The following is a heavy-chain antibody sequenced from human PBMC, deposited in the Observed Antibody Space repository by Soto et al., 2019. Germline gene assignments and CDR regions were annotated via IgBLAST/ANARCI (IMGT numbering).Heavy chain of an antibody. Sequence: SETLSLTCTVSGGSISSYYWSWIRQPPGKGLEWIGYIYYSGSTNYNPSLKSRVTISVDTSKNQFSLKLSSVTAADTAVYYYSSSKLRYFDWLLFGAFDIWGQGTMVTVSS. J-gene: IGHJ3*02. CDR1: GGSISSYY. CDR3: SSSKLRYFDWLLFGAFDI. D-gene: IGHD3-9*01. V-gene: IGHV4-59*01. CDR2: IYYSGST.